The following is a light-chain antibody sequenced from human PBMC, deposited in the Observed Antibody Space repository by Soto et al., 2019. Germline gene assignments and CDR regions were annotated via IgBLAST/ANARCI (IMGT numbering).Light chain of an antibody. J-gene: IGKJ2*02. CDR1: QSVGSS. CDR2: GAS. CDR3: QHYNTWPPGT. V-gene: IGKV3-15*01. Sequence: DIVMTQSPAALSVSPGERATLSCRASQSVGSSVAWYQQKPGQSPRFLMYGASTRAAGVPARFSGSGSGTEFSLTISSLQSEDFAVYYCQHYNTWPPGTFGQGTKLEIK.